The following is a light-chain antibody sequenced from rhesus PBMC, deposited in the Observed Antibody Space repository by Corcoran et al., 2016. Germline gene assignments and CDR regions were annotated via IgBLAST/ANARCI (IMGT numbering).Light chain of an antibody. Sequence: DIQMTQSPSSLSASVGDRVTITCRASQGISSYLAWYQPKPGTAPKLLIYVASPLQSGVPSRFSGMGSGKDFTLTISSLQPEDFATYYCQQHKSYPFTFGPGTKLDIK. CDR2: VAS. J-gene: IGKJ3*01. V-gene: IGKV1-25*01. CDR1: QGISSY. CDR3: QQHKSYPFT.